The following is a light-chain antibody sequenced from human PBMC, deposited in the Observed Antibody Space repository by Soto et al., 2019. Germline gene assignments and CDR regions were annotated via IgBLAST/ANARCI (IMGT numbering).Light chain of an antibody. CDR1: LSVDYL. Sequence: GDRVTFTCRASLSVDYLLAWYQQKPGKAPQLLIYDASRVQTGVPSRFSASGSGTEFTLTISSVQADDSGIYFCQHYNGYPYTFGPGTKLEIK. V-gene: IGKV1-5*01. CDR3: QHYNGYPYT. CDR2: DAS. J-gene: IGKJ2*01.